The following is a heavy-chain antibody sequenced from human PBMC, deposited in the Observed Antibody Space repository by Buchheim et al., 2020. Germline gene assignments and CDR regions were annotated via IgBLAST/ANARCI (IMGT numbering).Heavy chain of an antibody. CDR1: GFTFSTYW. CDR2: INTDGSST. J-gene: IGHJ5*02. D-gene: IGHD1-26*01. CDR3: ASCVSGSYFRCKWFDP. Sequence: EVQLVESGGGLVQPGGSLRLSCAASGFTFSTYWMHWVRQVPGKGLVWVSRINTDGSSTTYADSVKGRFTISRDNANNTLYLQMNSLRAEDTAVYYCASCVSGSYFRCKWFDPWGQGTL. V-gene: IGHV3-74*01.